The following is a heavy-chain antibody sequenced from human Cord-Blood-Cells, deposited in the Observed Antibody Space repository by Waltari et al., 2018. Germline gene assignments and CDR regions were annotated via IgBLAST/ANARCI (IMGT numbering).Heavy chain of an antibody. J-gene: IGHJ3*02. CDR2: IYHSGST. CDR3: ARLPRYNWNDEGYAFDI. Sequence: QLQLQESGSGLVKPSQTLSLTCAVSGGSISSGGYSWSWIRQPPGKGLEWIGYIYHSGSTYYNPSLKSRVTISVDRSKNQFSLKLSSVTAADTAVYYCARLPRYNWNDEGYAFDIWGQGTMVTVSS. CDR1: GGSISSGGYS. D-gene: IGHD1-1*01. V-gene: IGHV4-30-2*01.